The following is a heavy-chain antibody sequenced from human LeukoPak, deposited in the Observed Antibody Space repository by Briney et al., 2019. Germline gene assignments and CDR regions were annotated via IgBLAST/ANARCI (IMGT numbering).Heavy chain of an antibody. V-gene: IGHV3-11*01. CDR2: ISPTSDIV. J-gene: IGHJ4*02. D-gene: IGHD1-1*01. Sequence: AGGSLRLSCAASGFTFSEYYMSWIRQAPGQGLEWVAGISPTSDIVWYGDSAKGRFTISSDYAKDSLYLQMNSLGAEDTAVYYCARETVAGTFDYWSQGTLVTVSS. CDR1: GFTFSEYY. CDR3: ARETVAGTFDY.